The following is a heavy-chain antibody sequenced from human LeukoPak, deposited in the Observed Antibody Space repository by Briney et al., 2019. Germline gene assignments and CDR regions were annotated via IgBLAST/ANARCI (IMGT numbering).Heavy chain of an antibody. CDR3: ARISRRELPCF. J-gene: IGHJ4*02. CDR2: IKPDGSDK. D-gene: IGHD1-7*01. V-gene: IGHV3-7*03. Sequence: PGGSLRLSCAASGFTFSSLWMGWLRQAPGKRQEWVANIKPDGSDKYYVESVKGRFTISRDNAKNSLYLQMNSLRVEDTAIYYCARISRRELPCFWGQGTLVTVSS. CDR1: GFTFSSLW.